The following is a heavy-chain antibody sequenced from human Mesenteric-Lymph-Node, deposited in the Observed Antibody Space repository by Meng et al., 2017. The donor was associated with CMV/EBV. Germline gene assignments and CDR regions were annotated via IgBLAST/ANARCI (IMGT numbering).Heavy chain of an antibody. CDR1: GFTFSSYW. CDR2: IKQDGSEK. Sequence: LSLTCAASGFTFSSYWMSWVRQAPGKGLEWVANIKQDGSEKYYVDSVKGRFTISRDNAKNSLYLQMNSLRAEDTAVYYCARMYYGDYFDYWGQGTLVTVSS. V-gene: IGHV3-7*01. D-gene: IGHD3-16*01. CDR3: ARMYYGDYFDY. J-gene: IGHJ4*02.